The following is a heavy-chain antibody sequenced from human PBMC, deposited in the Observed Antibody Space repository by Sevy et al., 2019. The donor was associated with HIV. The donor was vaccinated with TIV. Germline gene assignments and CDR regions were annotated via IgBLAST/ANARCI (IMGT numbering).Heavy chain of an antibody. V-gene: IGHV4-61*01. J-gene: IGHJ4*02. CDR1: GGSVSSGNSY. CDR3: VRDRIAAAGGYFDY. CDR2: ISYIGST. D-gene: IGHD6-13*01. Sequence: ETLSLTCTVSGGSVSSGNSYWSWIRQPPGKGLEWIGYISYIGSTNYNPSLKSRVTISVDTSKNQLSLRLSSLTAADTVIYYCVRDRIAAAGGYFDYWGQGTLVTVSS.